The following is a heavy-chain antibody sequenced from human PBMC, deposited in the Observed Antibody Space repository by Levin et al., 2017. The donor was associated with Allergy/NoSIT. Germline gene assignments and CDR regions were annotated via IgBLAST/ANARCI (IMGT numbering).Heavy chain of an antibody. CDR1: GFTFSSYS. J-gene: IGHJ4*02. D-gene: IGHD6-19*01. CDR2: ISISSNYI. CDR3: ARVPRGAVADDY. Sequence: GGSLRLSCAASGFTFSSYSMNWVRQAPGKGLEWISSISISSNYIYYADSVKGRFTISRDNAETSLFLQMYSLRAEDTAVYYCARVPRGAVADDYWGQGTLVIVSS. V-gene: IGHV3-21*01.